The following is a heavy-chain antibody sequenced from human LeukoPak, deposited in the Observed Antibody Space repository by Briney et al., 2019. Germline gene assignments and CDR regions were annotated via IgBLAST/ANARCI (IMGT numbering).Heavy chain of an antibody. CDR3: AREDQQLHDY. J-gene: IGHJ4*02. CDR1: GGSISSGGYY. V-gene: IGHV4-31*03. Sequence: SETLSLTCTVSGGSISSGGYYWSWIRQHPGKGLEWIGYIYYSGSTYYNPSLKSRVTISVDTSKNQFSLKLSSVTAADTAVYYCAREDQQLHDYWGQGTLVTVSS. CDR2: IYYSGST. D-gene: IGHD6-13*01.